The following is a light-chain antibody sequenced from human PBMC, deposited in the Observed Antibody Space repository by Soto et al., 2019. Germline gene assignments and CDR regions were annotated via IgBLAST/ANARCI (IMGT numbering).Light chain of an antibody. CDR3: HQYGSSPFT. CDR2: GAS. J-gene: IGKJ3*01. Sequence: EIVLTQSPGTLSLSPGERATLSCRASQSVSSNYLTWYQQKPGQAPRLLIYGASSRATGIPDRFSGSGSGTDFTLTISRLEPEDFAVYYCHQYGSSPFTFGPVTKVDIK. CDR1: QSVSSNY. V-gene: IGKV3-20*01.